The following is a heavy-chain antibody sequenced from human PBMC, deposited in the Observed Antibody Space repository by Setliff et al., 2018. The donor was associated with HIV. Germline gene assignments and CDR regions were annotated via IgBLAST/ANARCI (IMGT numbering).Heavy chain of an antibody. CDR1: GFTFNTSA. D-gene: IGHD3-22*01. V-gene: IGHV1-58*02. CDR2: IVVGSGNT. Sequence: AASVKVSCKASGFTFNTSAIQWVRQARGRRLEWIGWIVVGSGNTNYAQKFQERVTITRDMSTSTSYMELTNLRSEDTAVYYSAARPGVDSSGYYDYYYMDVWAKGTTVTVSS. J-gene: IGHJ6*03. CDR3: AARPGVDSSGYYDYYYMDV.